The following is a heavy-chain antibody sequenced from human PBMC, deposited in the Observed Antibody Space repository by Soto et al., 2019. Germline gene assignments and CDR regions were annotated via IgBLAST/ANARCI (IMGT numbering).Heavy chain of an antibody. CDR2: IDSRSNNI. Sequence: EVQVVESGGGLVKPGGSLRLSCAVSGFTFSNYGMNWVRQAPGKGLEWVSSIDSRSNNIYYADSVRGRFTISRDNAKSSLYLQLNSLRAEDTAVYYCARTPSGATMTRGPYYYFDLWGRGTLVTVSS. CDR1: GFTFSNYG. V-gene: IGHV3-21*01. D-gene: IGHD3-10*01. J-gene: IGHJ2*01. CDR3: ARTPSGATMTRGPYYYFDL.